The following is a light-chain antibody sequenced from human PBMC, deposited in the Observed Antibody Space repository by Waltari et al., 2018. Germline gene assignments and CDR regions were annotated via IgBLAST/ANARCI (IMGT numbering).Light chain of an antibody. V-gene: IGKV3-20*01. CDR2: GTS. CDR3: QQYGISPWT. J-gene: IGKJ1*01. CDR1: QRISTTS. Sequence: EVVLTQSPGTLSLSAGERATLSCSASQRISTTSLAWYQHKPGQAPTLLVYGTSSRATGIPDRFSGSGSATHFTLTISRLEPEDFAVYYCQQYGISPWTFGQGTKVEVK.